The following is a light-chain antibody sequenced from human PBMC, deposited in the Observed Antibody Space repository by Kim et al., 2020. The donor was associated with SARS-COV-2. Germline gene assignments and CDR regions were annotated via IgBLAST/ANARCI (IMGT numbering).Light chain of an antibody. CDR1: QSVSSY. V-gene: IGKV3-11*01. Sequence: EIVLTQSPATLSSSPGERATLPCRASQSVSSYLAWYQQKPGQAPRLLIYDASNRASGIPARFSGSGSGTDFTLTISSLEPEDFAVYYCQQRSNWPGTFGGGTKVDIK. J-gene: IGKJ4*01. CDR3: QQRSNWPGT. CDR2: DAS.